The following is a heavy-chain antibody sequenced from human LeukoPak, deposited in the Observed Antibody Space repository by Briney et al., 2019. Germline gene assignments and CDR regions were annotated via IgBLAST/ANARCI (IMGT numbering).Heavy chain of an antibody. D-gene: IGHD3-16*02. CDR2: ITGTGGNQ. CDR1: GFSFDSYA. CDR3: AKVYGSGNYRFDF. J-gene: IGHJ4*02. V-gene: IGHV3-23*01. Sequence: GGSLRLSCAGPGFSFDSYAMTWVRQSPGKGPEWVSAITGTGGNQYHADSVKDRFTISRDNSKNTVYLQMNSLRAEDTAIYYCAKVYGSGNYRFDFWGQGTLVTVSS.